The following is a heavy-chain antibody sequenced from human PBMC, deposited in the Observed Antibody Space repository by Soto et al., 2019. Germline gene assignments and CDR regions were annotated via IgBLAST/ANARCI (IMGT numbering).Heavy chain of an antibody. CDR3: ARDRGIAVAGTGWYFDL. J-gene: IGHJ2*01. CDR2: ISSSSSYI. Sequence: GGSLRLSCAASGFTFSSYSMNWVRQAPGKGLEWVSSISSSSSYIYYADSVRGRFTISRDNAKNSLYLQMNSLRAEDTAVYYCARDRGIAVAGTGWYFDLWGRGTLVTVSS. CDR1: GFTFSSYS. V-gene: IGHV3-21*01. D-gene: IGHD6-19*01.